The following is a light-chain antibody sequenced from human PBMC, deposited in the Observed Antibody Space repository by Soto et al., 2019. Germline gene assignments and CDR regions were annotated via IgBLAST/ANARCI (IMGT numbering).Light chain of an antibody. CDR1: QSISSW. CDR2: KAS. J-gene: IGKJ1*01. Sequence: DIQMTQAPSTLSASVGDSVTITCRASQSISSWLAWYQQKPGKAPKLLIYKASSLESGVPSTFSGSGSGTEFTLTLSSLQPDDSATYYCQQYNSYPLTFGQGNNVEI. V-gene: IGKV1-5*03. CDR3: QQYNSYPLT.